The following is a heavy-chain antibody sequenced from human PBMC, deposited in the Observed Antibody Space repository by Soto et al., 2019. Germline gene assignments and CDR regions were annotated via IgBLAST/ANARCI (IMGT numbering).Heavy chain of an antibody. D-gene: IGHD6-13*01. Sequence: PSETLSLTCTVSGGSISSGDYYWSWIRQPPGKGLEWIGYIYYSGSTYYNPSLKSRVTISVDTSKNQFSLKLSSVTAADTAVYYCARAPRSSWYAPWGQGTLVTVSS. CDR1: GGSISSGDYY. CDR2: IYYSGST. CDR3: ARAPRSSWYAP. V-gene: IGHV4-30-4*01. J-gene: IGHJ5*02.